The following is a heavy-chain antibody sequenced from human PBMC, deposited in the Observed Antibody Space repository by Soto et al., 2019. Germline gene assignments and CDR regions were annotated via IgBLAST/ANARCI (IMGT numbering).Heavy chain of an antibody. Sequence: ASVKVSCKASGYTFTGYYMHWVRQAPGQGLEWMGWINPNSGGTNYAQKFQGWVTMTRDTSISTTYMELSRLRFDDMAVYYCAISVLPPDIAAAGYNWFDPWGQGTLVTVSS. CDR1: GYTFTGYY. J-gene: IGHJ5*02. V-gene: IGHV1-2*04. CDR3: AISVLPPDIAAAGYNWFDP. CDR2: INPNSGGT. D-gene: IGHD6-13*01.